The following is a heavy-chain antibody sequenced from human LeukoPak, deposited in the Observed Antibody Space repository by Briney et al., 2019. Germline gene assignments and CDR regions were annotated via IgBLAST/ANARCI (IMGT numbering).Heavy chain of an antibody. CDR1: GYSFTDYY. V-gene: IGHV1-2*06. Sequence: ASVKVSCKASGYSFTDYYLHWVRQAPGQGLEWMGRINPNNGGTNYAQKFQGRVTMTRDTSITTAYMELNRLISDDTAVYYCATDHGYVGSNWFDPWGQGTLVTVSS. J-gene: IGHJ5*02. D-gene: IGHD3-10*01. CDR2: INPNNGGT. CDR3: ATDHGYVGSNWFDP.